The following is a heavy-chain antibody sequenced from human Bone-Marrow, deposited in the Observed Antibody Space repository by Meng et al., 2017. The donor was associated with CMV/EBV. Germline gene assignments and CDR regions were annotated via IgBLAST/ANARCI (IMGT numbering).Heavy chain of an antibody. CDR3: ARLSSSDDAFDV. V-gene: IGHV3-21*01. J-gene: IGHJ3*01. CDR2: ISSSSSYI. Sequence: GGSLRLSCAASGFTFSSYSMNWVRRAPGKGLEWVSSISSSSSYIYYADSVKGRFTISRDNAKNSLYLQMNSLRAEDTAVYYCARLSSSDDAFDVWGQGTMVTVSS. D-gene: IGHD6-6*01. CDR1: GFTFSSYS.